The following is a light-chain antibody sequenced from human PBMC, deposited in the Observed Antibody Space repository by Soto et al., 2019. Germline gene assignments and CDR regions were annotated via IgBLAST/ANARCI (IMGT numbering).Light chain of an antibody. CDR1: NIGNKR. V-gene: IGLV3-21*04. Sequence: SYELTQPPSVSVAPEKTATITCGGNNIGNKRVHWYRQKPGQAPVLLISYDNDRPSGIPERFSGSNSENTATLTISRVEAGDEADYYCQVWDIMTDNYVFGSGTKLTVL. J-gene: IGLJ1*01. CDR2: YDN. CDR3: QVWDIMTDNYV.